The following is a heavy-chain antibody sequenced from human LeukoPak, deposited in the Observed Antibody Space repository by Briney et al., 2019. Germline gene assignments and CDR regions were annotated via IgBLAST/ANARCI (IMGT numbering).Heavy chain of an antibody. CDR1: GGSFSGYY. CDR2: INHSGST. D-gene: IGHD3-22*01. CDR3: ARGGGYYDSSGYTFDY. Sequence: SETLSLTCAVYGGSFSGYYWSWIRQPPGKGREWIGEINHSGSTNYNPSLKSRVTISVDTSKNQFSLKLSSVTAADTAVYYCARGGGYYDSSGYTFDYWGQGTLVTVSS. V-gene: IGHV4-34*01. J-gene: IGHJ4*02.